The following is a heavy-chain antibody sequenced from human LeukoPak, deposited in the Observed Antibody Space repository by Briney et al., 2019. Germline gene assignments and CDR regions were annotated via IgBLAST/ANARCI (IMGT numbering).Heavy chain of an antibody. CDR1: GFTFSSYA. CDR3: AREYCSGGRCQYYFDY. D-gene: IGHD2-15*01. J-gene: IGHJ4*02. Sequence: GRSLRLSCAASGFTFSSYAMHWVRQAAGNGLEYVSGISSDGRSPFHVNSVKGRLTISRDNSKDTLYLQMGSLRAEDMAVYYCAREYCSGGRCQYYFDYWGQGTLVTVSS. V-gene: IGHV3-64*01. CDR2: ISSDGRSP.